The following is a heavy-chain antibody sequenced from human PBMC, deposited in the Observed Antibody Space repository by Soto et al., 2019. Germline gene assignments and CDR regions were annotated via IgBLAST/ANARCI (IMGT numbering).Heavy chain of an antibody. Sequence: ASVKVSCKASGYTFTGYYMHWVRQAPGQGLEWMGWINPNSGGTNYAKKFQGWVTMTRDTSISTAYMELSRLRSDDTAVYYCARASLDFVYYMDVWGKGTTVTVSS. CDR2: INPNSGGT. J-gene: IGHJ6*03. V-gene: IGHV1-2*04. CDR1: GYTFTGYY. D-gene: IGHD3-16*02. CDR3: ARASLDFVYYMDV.